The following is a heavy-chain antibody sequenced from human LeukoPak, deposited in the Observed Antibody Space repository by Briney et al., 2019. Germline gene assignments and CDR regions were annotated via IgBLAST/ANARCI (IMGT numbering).Heavy chain of an antibody. CDR3: ARVREYDYVWGSYPDAFDI. Sequence: SETLSLTCTVSGGSINSYSWNWIRQPAGKGLEWIGRIYTSGITNYNPSLKSRVTISVDRSKNQFSLKLSSVTAADTAVYYCARVREYDYVWGSYPDAFDIWGQGTMDTVSS. V-gene: IGHV4-4*07. CDR1: GGSINSYS. D-gene: IGHD3-16*02. CDR2: IYTSGIT. J-gene: IGHJ3*02.